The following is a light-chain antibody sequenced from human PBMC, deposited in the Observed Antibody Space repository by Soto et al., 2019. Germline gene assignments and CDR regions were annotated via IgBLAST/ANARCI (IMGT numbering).Light chain of an antibody. CDR2: GSS. J-gene: IGKJ5*01. V-gene: IGKV3-20*01. CDR1: QSVTSSS. Sequence: EIVLTQSPGTLSLSPGERATLSCRASQSVTSSSLAWYQQKPGQPPRLLIYGSSSRATDIPDRVSGRGSGTDLTLTISRLEPADFAVYYCQQYGGSPPITFGQGTRLEIK. CDR3: QQYGGSPPIT.